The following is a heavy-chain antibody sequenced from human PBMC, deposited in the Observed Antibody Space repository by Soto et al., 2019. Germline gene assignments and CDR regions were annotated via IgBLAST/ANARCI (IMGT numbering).Heavy chain of an antibody. D-gene: IGHD3-16*02. CDR3: ARYRGGLDV. CDR2: FDSAGDP. J-gene: IGHJ6*02. V-gene: IGHV3-13*05. CDR1: GFIFRNYD. Sequence: PWGSLRLSCAASGFIFRNYDIHWFRQSPLKGLEWVSVFDSAGDPYYAGSVKGRFTISRDNAKNSLYLQMDSLRAGDTAVYYCARYRGGLDVWGQGTSVTVSS.